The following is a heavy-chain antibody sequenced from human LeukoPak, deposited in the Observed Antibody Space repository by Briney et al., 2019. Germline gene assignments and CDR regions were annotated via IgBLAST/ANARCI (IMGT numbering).Heavy chain of an antibody. CDR1: GGSFSGYY. Sequence: EASETLSLTCAVYGGSFSGYYWSWIRQPPGKGLEWIGEINHSGSTNYNPSLKSRVTISVDTSKNQFSLKLSSVTAADTAVYYCARSYSSSCYWFDPWGQGTLVTVSS. D-gene: IGHD6-13*01. J-gene: IGHJ5*02. V-gene: IGHV4-34*01. CDR2: INHSGST. CDR3: ARSYSSSCYWFDP.